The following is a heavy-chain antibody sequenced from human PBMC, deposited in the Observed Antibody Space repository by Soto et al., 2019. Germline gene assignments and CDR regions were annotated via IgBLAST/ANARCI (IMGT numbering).Heavy chain of an antibody. Sequence: SQTLSLTCAISGDSVSSNSAAWNWIRQSPSRGLEWLGRTCYRSKWYNDYAVSVKSRITINPDTSKNQFSLQLNSVTPEDTAVYYCARVPGTLSHDYYYYGMDVWGQGTTVTVSS. D-gene: IGHD1-7*01. CDR2: TCYRSKWYN. CDR1: GDSVSSNSAA. V-gene: IGHV6-1*01. CDR3: ARVPGTLSHDYYYYGMDV. J-gene: IGHJ6*02.